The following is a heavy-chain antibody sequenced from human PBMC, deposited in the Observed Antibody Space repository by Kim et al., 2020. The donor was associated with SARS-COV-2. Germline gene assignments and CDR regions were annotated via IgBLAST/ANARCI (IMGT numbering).Heavy chain of an antibody. Sequence: GGSLRLSCAASGFTFSDYYMSWIRQAPGKGLEWVSYISSSSYTNYADSVKGRFTISRDNAKNSLYLQMNSLRAEDTAVYYCARVGYYYGSGSRWYFDLWGRGTLVTVSS. J-gene: IGHJ2*01. V-gene: IGHV3-11*06. CDR1: GFTFSDYY. CDR3: ARVGYYYGSGSRWYFDL. D-gene: IGHD3-10*01. CDR2: ISSSSYT.